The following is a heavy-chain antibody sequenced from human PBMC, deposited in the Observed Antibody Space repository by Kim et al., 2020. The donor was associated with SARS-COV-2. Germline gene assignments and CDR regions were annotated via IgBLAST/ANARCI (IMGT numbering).Heavy chain of an antibody. J-gene: IGHJ3*02. CDR3: ARPTTMTTVVTAAFDI. V-gene: IGHV3-30*04. CDR2: ISYDGSNK. Sequence: GGSLRLSCAASGFTFSSYAMHWVRQAPGKGLEWVAVISYDGSNKYYADSVKGRFTISRDNSKNTLYLQMNSLRAEDTAVYYCARPTTMTTVVTAAFDIWGQGTMVRLF. D-gene: IGHD4-17*01. CDR1: GFTFSSYA.